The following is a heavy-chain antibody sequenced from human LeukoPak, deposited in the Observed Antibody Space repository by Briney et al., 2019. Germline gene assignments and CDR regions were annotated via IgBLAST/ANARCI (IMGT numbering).Heavy chain of an antibody. CDR3: ARDPYSSSWGI. CDR1: GFTFDDYA. CDR2: ISWNSGSI. D-gene: IGHD6-13*01. V-gene: IGHV3-9*01. J-gene: IGHJ4*02. Sequence: PGGSLRLSRAASGFTFDDYAMHWVRQAPGKGLEWVSGISWNSGSIGYADSVKGRFTISRDNAKNSLYLQMNSLRAEDTAVYYCARDPYSSSWGIWGQGTLVTVSS.